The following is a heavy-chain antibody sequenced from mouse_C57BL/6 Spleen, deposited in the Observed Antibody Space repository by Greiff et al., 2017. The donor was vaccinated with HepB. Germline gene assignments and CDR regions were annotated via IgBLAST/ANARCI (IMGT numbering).Heavy chain of an antibody. CDR1: GYTFTSYW. CDR2: IDPNSGGT. Sequence: QVQLQQPGAELVKPGASVKLSCKASGYTFTSYWMHWVKQRPGRGLEWIGRIDPNSGGTKYNEKFKGKATLTVDKPSSPAYMQLSSLAAEDSAVYYCARFYYDYDAWFAYWGQGTLVTVSA. D-gene: IGHD2-4*01. CDR3: ARFYYDYDAWFAY. J-gene: IGHJ3*01. V-gene: IGHV1-72*01.